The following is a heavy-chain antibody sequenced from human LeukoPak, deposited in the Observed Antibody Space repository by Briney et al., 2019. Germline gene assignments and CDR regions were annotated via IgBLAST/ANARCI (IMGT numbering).Heavy chain of an antibody. J-gene: IGHJ4*02. V-gene: IGHV3-53*01. CDR1: GFIVSSCY. CDR2: IHRDDKT. CDR3: AKDQRWESPHYLDS. Sequence: PGGSLRLSCAASGFIVSSCYMYWVRQAPGKGLEWVSFIHRDDKTYYADSVRGRFTISRDNSKNTLYVQMNSLRDEDTAVYYCAKDQRWESPHYLDSWGQGTLVTVSS. D-gene: IGHD1-26*01.